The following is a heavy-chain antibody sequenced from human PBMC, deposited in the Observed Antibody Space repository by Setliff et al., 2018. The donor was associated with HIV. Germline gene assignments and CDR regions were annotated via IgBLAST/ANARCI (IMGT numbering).Heavy chain of an antibody. CDR3: ARARGTNWPFDY. CDR2: INTDGSST. D-gene: IGHD1-1*01. Sequence: GSLRLSCAASGFTFSTTWMYWVRQAPGKGLVWVSRINTDGSSTTYADSVKGRFTISRDNAKSTLYLQMNSLRAEDTAVYYCARARGTNWPFDYWGQGTLVTVSS. V-gene: IGHV3-74*01. CDR1: GFTFSTTW. J-gene: IGHJ4*02.